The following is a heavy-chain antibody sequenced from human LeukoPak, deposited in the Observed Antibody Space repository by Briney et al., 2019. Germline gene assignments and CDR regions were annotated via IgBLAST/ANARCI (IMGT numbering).Heavy chain of an antibody. D-gene: IGHD2-8*01. J-gene: IGHJ4*02. V-gene: IGHV1-69*06. CDR2: IIPMFGTA. CDR1: GGTFSSYA. CDR3: AGSLGYCTSNVCYLKY. Sequence: SVKVSCKASGGTFSSYAIRWVRQAPGQGLEWMGGIIPMFGTADYAQKLQGRVTITADKSTSTAYMELSSLRSEDTAVYYCAGSLGYCTSNVCYLKYWGQGTLVTVSS.